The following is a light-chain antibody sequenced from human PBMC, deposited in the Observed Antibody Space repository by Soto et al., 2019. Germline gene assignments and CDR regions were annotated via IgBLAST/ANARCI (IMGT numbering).Light chain of an antibody. J-gene: IGKJ3*01. CDR1: QSVSSSF. CDR2: GAS. CDR3: QHYGSSPPEYT. V-gene: IGKV3-20*01. Sequence: EIVLTQSPGTLSLSPGERATLSCRASQSVSSSFLAWYQQRPGQAPRLLIFGASYRATGIPDRFSGSGSGTDSTLTISRLEPEDFAFYYCQHYGSSPPEYTFGPGTNVDSK.